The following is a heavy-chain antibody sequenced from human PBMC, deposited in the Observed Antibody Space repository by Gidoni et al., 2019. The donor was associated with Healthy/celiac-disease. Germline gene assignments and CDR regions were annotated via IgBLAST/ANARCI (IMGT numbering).Heavy chain of an antibody. CDR1: GFTFDDYT. V-gene: IGHV3-43*01. CDR2: ISWDGGST. D-gene: IGHD3-10*01. Sequence: EVQLVESGGVVVQPGGSLRLSCAASGFTFDDYTMHWVRQAPGKGLEWVSLISWDGGSTYYADSVKGRFTISRDNSKNSLYLQMNSLRTEDTALYYCAKDMGMGGSGSYSEYYFDYWGQGTLVTVSS. CDR3: AKDMGMGGSGSYSEYYFDY. J-gene: IGHJ4*02.